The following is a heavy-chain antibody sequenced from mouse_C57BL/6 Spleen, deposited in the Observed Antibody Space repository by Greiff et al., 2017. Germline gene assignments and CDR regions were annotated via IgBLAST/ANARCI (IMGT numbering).Heavy chain of an antibody. CDR3: ARGRYYGSSPYAMDY. CDR2: IDPNGGGT. J-gene: IGHJ4*01. CDR1: GYTFTSYW. D-gene: IGHD1-1*01. V-gene: IGHV1-72*01. Sequence: QVQLQQPGAELVKPGASVTLSCKASGYTFTSYWMHWVKQRPGRGLEWLGRIDPNGGGTTYTEQFKSKATLTVDKPSRTAYMQLSSLTSEDFAVYYCARGRYYGSSPYAMDYWGQGTSGTVSS.